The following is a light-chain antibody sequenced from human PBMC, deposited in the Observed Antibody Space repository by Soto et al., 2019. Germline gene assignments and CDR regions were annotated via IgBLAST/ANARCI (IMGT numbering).Light chain of an antibody. J-gene: IGLJ1*01. CDR1: TSDGGGYNY. CDR3: SLYTSSTTLYV. CDR2: EVS. V-gene: IGLV2-14*01. Sequence: QSALTQPASVSGSPGQSITISCTGTTSDGGGYNYVSWYQQHPGKAPKLMIYEVSNRPSGVSNRFSGSKSGNTASLTISGLQAEDEADYYCSLYTSSTTLYVFGTGTKLTVL.